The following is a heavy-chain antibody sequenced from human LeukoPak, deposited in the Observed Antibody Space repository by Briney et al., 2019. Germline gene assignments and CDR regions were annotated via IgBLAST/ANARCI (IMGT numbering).Heavy chain of an antibody. CDR3: ARRIVGTTHDAFDI. CDR1: GGSINNYY. V-gene: IGHV4-59*08. CDR2: IFDSGNT. J-gene: IGHJ3*02. Sequence: SETLSLTCTAPGGSINNYYWSRIRQPPGKGLERVGYIFDSGNTNYNPSLKSRVTMSVDTSKNQFSLRLRSVTAADTAVYYCARRIVGTTHDAFDIWGQGTLVTVSS. D-gene: IGHD1-26*01.